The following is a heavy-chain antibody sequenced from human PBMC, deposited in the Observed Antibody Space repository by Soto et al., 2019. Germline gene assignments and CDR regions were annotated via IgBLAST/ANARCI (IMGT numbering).Heavy chain of an antibody. Sequence: ASVKVSCKASEYTFTGYYMHWVRQALGQGLEWTGWINPNSGGTNYAQKFQGWVTMTRDTSISTAYMELSRLRSDDTAVYCCARGSYDFWSGFRLHYYYGMDVWGQGTTVTVSS. CDR1: EYTFTGYY. CDR2: INPNSGGT. D-gene: IGHD3-3*01. V-gene: IGHV1-2*04. J-gene: IGHJ6*02. CDR3: ARGSYDFWSGFRLHYYYGMDV.